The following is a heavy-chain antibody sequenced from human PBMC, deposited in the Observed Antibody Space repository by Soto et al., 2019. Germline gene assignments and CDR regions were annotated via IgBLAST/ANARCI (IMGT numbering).Heavy chain of an antibody. J-gene: IGHJ6*02. V-gene: IGHV1-18*01. Sequence: ASVKVSCKASGYTFTSYGISWVRQAPGQGLEWMGWISAYNGNTNYAQKLQGRVTMTTDTSTSTAYMELRSLRSDDTAVYYCARESSSWYFEGMDVWGQGTTVTVSS. D-gene: IGHD6-13*01. CDR2: ISAYNGNT. CDR3: ARESSSWYFEGMDV. CDR1: GYTFTSYG.